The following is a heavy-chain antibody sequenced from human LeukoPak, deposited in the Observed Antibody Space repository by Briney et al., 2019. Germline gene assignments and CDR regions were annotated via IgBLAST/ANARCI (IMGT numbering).Heavy chain of an antibody. D-gene: IGHD3-16*02. V-gene: IGHV4-34*01. CDR3: ARGSYDYVRGSYRHAIIYFDY. CDR2: INHSGST. CDR1: GGSFSGYY. Sequence: SEALSLTCAVYGGSFSGYYWSWIRQPPGKGLEWIGEINHSGSTNYNPSLKSRVTISVDTSKNQFSLKLSSVTAADTAVYYCARGSYDYVRGSYRHAIIYFDYWGQGTLVTVSS. J-gene: IGHJ4*02.